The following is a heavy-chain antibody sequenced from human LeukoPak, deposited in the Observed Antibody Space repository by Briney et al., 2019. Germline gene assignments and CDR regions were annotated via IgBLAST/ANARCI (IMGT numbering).Heavy chain of an antibody. V-gene: IGHV5-51*01. CDR2: IYPDDSDT. J-gene: IGHJ4*02. CDR1: GYRFNAYW. CDR3: ARSASRYFDWFDY. D-gene: IGHD3-9*01. Sequence: GESLKISCKGSGYRFNAYWIAWVRQMPGKGLEWMGIIYPDDSDTRYIPSFQGQVTISADKSINTAYLQWSSLKPSDTAIYYCARSASRYFDWFDYWGQGTLLTVSS.